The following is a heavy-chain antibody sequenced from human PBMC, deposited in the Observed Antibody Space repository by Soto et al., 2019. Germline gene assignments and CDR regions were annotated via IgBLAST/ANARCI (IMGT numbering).Heavy chain of an antibody. D-gene: IGHD3-22*01. Sequence: QVQLVQSGAEVKKPGSSMKVSCKASGGTFNSYDINWVRQAPGQGLEWMGGIIPIVETPKYAQKFQGRVTITADESTNTVYMELSCLRSDDTAMYYCARLSRPNYYDTSGFFKDNWFDPWGQGTLVTVSS. CDR3: ARLSRPNYYDTSGFFKDNWFDP. J-gene: IGHJ5*02. CDR1: GGTFNSYD. CDR2: IIPIVETP. V-gene: IGHV1-69*01.